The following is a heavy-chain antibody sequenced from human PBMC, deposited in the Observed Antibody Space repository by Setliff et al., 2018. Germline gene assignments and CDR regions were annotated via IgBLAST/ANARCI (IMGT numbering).Heavy chain of an antibody. CDR1: GYTLTELS. Sequence: GASVKVSCKVSGYTLTELSMHWVRQAPGKGLEWMGGFDPEDGETIYAQKFQGRVTMTEDTSTDTAYMELSSLRSEDTAVYYCATNYYYDSSGYYYAKKRDAFDIWGQGTMVTVSS. CDR2: FDPEDGET. CDR3: ATNYYYDSSGYYYAKKRDAFDI. V-gene: IGHV1-24*01. D-gene: IGHD3-22*01. J-gene: IGHJ3*02.